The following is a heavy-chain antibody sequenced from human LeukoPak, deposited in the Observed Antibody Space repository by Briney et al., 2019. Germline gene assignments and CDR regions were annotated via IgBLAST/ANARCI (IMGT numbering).Heavy chain of an antibody. V-gene: IGHV3-30*04. CDR1: GFTFSTYP. CDR3: ATGALPLGFLELIRPGNYFSNYMGV. J-gene: IGHJ6*03. CDR2: IRPDGNSK. D-gene: IGHD3-3*02. Sequence: PGGSLRLSCDASGFTFSTYPMHWVRQAPGKGLEWLTLIRPDGNSKAYSDSVKGRFTIASDNNKNTLYLQLTTLTSEDPAIYYCATGALPLGFLELIRPGNYFSNYMGVWGKGTMVVVSS.